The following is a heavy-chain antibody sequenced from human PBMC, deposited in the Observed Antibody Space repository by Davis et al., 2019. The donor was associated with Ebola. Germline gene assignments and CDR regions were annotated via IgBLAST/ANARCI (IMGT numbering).Heavy chain of an antibody. CDR3: ARDKGITMVQGADYYYGMDV. D-gene: IGHD3-10*01. V-gene: IGHV4-31*03. CDR2: IYYSGST. Sequence: PSETLSLTCTVSGGSISSGGYYWSWIRQHPGKGLEWIGYIYYSGSTYYNPSLKSRVTISVDTSKNQFSLKLSSVTAADTAVYYCARDKGITMVQGADYYYGMDVWGQGTTVTVSS. J-gene: IGHJ6*02. CDR1: GGSISSGGYY.